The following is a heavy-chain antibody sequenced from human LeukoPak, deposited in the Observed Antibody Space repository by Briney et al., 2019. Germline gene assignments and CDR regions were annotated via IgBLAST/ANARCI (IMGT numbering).Heavy chain of an antibody. Sequence: LPGGSLRLSCAASGFTFSSYAMSWVRQAPGKGLEWVSGIRGSGGSTYYADSVKGRFTISRDNSKNTLYLQMNSLRAGDTAVYYCAKDRWTEVDAFDIWGQGTMVTVSS. CDR1: GFTFSSYA. V-gene: IGHV3-23*01. CDR3: AKDRWTEVDAFDI. J-gene: IGHJ3*02. CDR2: IRGSGGST. D-gene: IGHD1-1*01.